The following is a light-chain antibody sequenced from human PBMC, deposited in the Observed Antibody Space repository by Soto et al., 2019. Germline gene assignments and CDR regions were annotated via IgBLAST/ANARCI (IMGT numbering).Light chain of an antibody. CDR2: EVT. J-gene: IGLJ1*01. V-gene: IGLV2-14*01. CDR3: SSYTVSTSYV. Sequence: QSVLTQPASVSGSPGQSITISCTGTSSDVGGYNYVSWYQQHPGKAPKLMIYEVTNRTSGVSNRFSGSKSGNTASLTISGLQAEDEADYYCSSYTVSTSYVFGTGTKLTVL. CDR1: SSDVGGYNY.